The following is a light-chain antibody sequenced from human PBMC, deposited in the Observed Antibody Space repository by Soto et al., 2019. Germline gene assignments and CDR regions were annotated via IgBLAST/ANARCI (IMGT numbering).Light chain of an antibody. V-gene: IGLV2-23*02. J-gene: IGLJ2*01. CDR1: SGDVGTYNL. CDR2: DVN. Sequence: QSVLTQPASVSGSPGQWITISCTGTSGDVGTYNLVSWYQQHPGSAPKLIIFDVNKRPSGVSNCLSGSKSCNTASLAISGLQDDDDADYHCCDYAVRSNVVCGGGTKLTVL. CDR3: CDYAVRSNVV.